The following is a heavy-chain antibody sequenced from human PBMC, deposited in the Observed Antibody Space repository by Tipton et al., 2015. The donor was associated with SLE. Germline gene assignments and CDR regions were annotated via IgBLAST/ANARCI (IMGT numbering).Heavy chain of an antibody. Sequence: SLRLSCTAAGFTFDDYAMHWVRQAPGKGLEWVSGISWNGDDIGYADSVKGRFTISRDNAKNSLFLQMNSLRAEDTAVYYCAKDRGGDYVAFDYWGQGTLVTVSS. V-gene: IGHV3-9*01. J-gene: IGHJ4*02. CDR1: GFTFDDYA. CDR2: ISWNGDDI. D-gene: IGHD4-17*01. CDR3: AKDRGGDYVAFDY.